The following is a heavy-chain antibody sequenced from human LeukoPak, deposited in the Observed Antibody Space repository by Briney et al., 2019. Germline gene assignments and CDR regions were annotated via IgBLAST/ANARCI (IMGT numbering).Heavy chain of an antibody. J-gene: IGHJ4*01. V-gene: IGHV3-11*04. Sequence: GGSLRLSCAASGFTFSDYYMSWIRQAPGKGLEWVSYISSSGSTIYYADSVKGRFTISRDNAKNSLYLQMNSLRAEDTAVYYCARVGTIFGVVLYYFDYWGHGTLVTVSS. D-gene: IGHD3-3*01. CDR2: ISSSGSTI. CDR3: ARVGTIFGVVLYYFDY. CDR1: GFTFSDYY.